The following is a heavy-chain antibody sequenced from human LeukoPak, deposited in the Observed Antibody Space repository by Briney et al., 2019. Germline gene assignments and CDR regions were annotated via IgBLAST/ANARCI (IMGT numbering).Heavy chain of an antibody. CDR2: ISGSGDRT. D-gene: IGHD4-17*01. CDR1: GFSFANSV. Sequence: PGGSLRLSCAASGFSFANSVISWIRQAPGKGPEWVSAISGSGDRTDYADSVRGRFTISRDNSKNTLYLQMNSLRAEDTAVYYCARDRFSYGDTYYFDYWGQGTLVTVSS. CDR3: ARDRFSYGDTYYFDY. V-gene: IGHV3-23*01. J-gene: IGHJ4*02.